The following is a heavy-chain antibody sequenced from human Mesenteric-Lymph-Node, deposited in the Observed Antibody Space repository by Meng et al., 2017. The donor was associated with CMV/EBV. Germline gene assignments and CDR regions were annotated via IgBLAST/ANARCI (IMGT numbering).Heavy chain of an antibody. J-gene: IGHJ4*02. CDR1: KLTFNTEG. CDR3: AKAKYGDYVLPFDY. Sequence: SKLTFNTEGMSWVRQAPGKGLEWVSGISHTGGATYYADSVKGRFTISRDNSKNTLFLQMNSLRADDTAVYFCAKAKYGDYVLPFDYWGQGTLVTVSS. D-gene: IGHD4-17*01. V-gene: IGHV3-23*01. CDR2: ISHTGGAT.